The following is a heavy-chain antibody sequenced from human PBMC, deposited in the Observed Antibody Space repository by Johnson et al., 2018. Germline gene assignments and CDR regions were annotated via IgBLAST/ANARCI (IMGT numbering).Heavy chain of an antibody. Sequence: VQLLESGGGLVKPGGSLRLSCAASGFTFSDYYMSWIRQAPGKGLEWVSSITSSGSTIYYADSVKGRFTLSRDNAKNSLYLKMNSLRAEDTAVYSCGRDFMPGPHDAFDIWGQGTMVTVSS. D-gene: IGHD2-2*01. V-gene: IGHV3-11*01. CDR2: ITSSGSTI. CDR1: GFTFSDYY. CDR3: GRDFMPGPHDAFDI. J-gene: IGHJ3*02.